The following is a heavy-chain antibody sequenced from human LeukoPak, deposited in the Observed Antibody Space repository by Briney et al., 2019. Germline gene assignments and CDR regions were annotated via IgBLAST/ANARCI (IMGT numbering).Heavy chain of an antibody. CDR3: AREFNDILTGPVWFDP. V-gene: IGHV4-34*01. D-gene: IGHD3-9*01. CDR2: INHSGST. Sequence: PSETLSLTCAVYGGSFSGYYWSWIRQPPGKGLEWIGEINHSGSTNYNPSLKSRVTISVDASKNQFSLKLSSVTAADTAVYYCAREFNDILTGPVWFDPWGQGTLVTVSS. J-gene: IGHJ5*02. CDR1: GGSFSGYY.